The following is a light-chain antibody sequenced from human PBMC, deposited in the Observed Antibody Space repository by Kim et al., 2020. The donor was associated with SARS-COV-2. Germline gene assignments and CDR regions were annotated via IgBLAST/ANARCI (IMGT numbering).Light chain of an antibody. Sequence: SSELTQDPAVSVALGQTVRITCQGDSLRSYYASWYQQKPGQAPVVVIYGKNNRPSGTPDRFSGSNSGNTASLTVTGAQAEDEAEYYCNSRDSSGNHLLGG. CDR3: NSRDSSGNHL. V-gene: IGLV3-19*01. CDR1: SLRSYY. CDR2: GKN. J-gene: IGLJ3*02.